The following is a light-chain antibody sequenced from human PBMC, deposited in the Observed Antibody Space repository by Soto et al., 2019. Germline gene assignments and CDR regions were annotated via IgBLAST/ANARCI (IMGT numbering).Light chain of an antibody. CDR1: QSVSSY. CDR3: TQRSTWPWT. Sequence: EIVLTQSPATLSLSPGARATLSCRAGQSVSSYLACYQQKPGQAPRLLIYDASNRATGIPARFSGSGLGTDFPLTISSLEPEDLAVYYCTQRSTWPWTSGQGTKVEIK. CDR2: DAS. V-gene: IGKV3-11*01. J-gene: IGKJ1*01.